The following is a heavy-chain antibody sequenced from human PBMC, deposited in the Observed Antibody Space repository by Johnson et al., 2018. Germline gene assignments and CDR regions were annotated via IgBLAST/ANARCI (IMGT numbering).Heavy chain of an antibody. CDR2: TSGSGGST. Sequence: EVQLVETGGGLVQPGGSLRLSCAASGFTFSSYAMSWVRQPPGTGLEWVSATSGSGGSTNYADSVKGRFTISRDSSKNTLYLQMNSLRAEDTAVYFCAKHYATHYYYYHMDVWGQGTTVTVSS. J-gene: IGHJ6*03. CDR1: GFTFSSYA. CDR3: AKHYATHYYYYHMDV. D-gene: IGHD3-16*01. V-gene: IGHV3-23*04.